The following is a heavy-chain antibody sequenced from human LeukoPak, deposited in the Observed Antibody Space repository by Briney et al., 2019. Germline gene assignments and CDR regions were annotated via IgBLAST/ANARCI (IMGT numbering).Heavy chain of an antibody. J-gene: IGHJ5*02. CDR1: GFTFSSYW. CDR2: IYTSGST. D-gene: IGHD3-22*01. Sequence: GSLRLSCAASGFTFSSYWMSWVRQAPGKGLEWIGRIYTSGSTNYNPSLKSRVTMSVDTSKNQFSLKLSSVTAADTAVYYCARDFDSDYYFGWFDPWGQGTLVTVSS. CDR3: ARDFDSDYYFGWFDP. V-gene: IGHV4-4*07.